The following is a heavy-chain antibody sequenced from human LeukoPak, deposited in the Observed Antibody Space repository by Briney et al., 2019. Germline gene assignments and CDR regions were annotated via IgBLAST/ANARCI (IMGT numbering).Heavy chain of an antibody. Sequence: PSETLSLTCTVSGYSISSGYDWGWIRQPPGKGLEWIGTIYHSGSTYYNPSLKSRVTISIDTSKNQFSLKLSSVTAADTAVYYCARGRGYYGSGSYLGWFDPWGQGTLVTVSS. D-gene: IGHD3-10*01. CDR3: ARGRGYYGSGSYLGWFDP. CDR2: IYHSGST. V-gene: IGHV4-38-2*02. CDR1: GYSISSGYD. J-gene: IGHJ5*02.